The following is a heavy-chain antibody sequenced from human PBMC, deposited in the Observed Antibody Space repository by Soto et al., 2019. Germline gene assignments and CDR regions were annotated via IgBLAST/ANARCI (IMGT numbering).Heavy chain of an antibody. CDR2: ISGSGGST. CDR1: GFTFSSYA. CDR3: AKGAYYDSSGEGSYYYGMDV. V-gene: IGHV3-23*01. Sequence: GGSLRLSCAASGFTFSSYAMSWVRQAPGKGLEWVSAISGSGGSTYYADSVKGRFTISRDNSKNTLYLQMNSLRAEDTAVYYCAKGAYYDSSGEGSYYYGMDVWGQGTTVTVSS. D-gene: IGHD3-22*01. J-gene: IGHJ6*02.